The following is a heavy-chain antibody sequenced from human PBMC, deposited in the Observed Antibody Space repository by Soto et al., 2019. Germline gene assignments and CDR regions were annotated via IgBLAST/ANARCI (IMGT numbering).Heavy chain of an antibody. D-gene: IGHD1-26*01. CDR1: GGTFSSHG. CDR2: IIPTFGTP. Sequence: QVQLVQSGTVVQRRGSSVKVSCQASGGTFSSHGMAWVRQAPGQGLEWMGGIIPTFGTPTYAPKFQGRVTTTADKSTHTAYMVLSSLRSEDTGVYYCASERSAQYFDFWGQRTLITVSS. V-gene: IGHV1-69*06. J-gene: IGHJ4*02. CDR3: ASERSAQYFDF.